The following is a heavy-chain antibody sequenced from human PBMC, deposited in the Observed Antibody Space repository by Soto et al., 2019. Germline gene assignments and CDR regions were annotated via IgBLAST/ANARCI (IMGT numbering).Heavy chain of an antibody. CDR3: VINMRTDGYYYYYGMDV. CDR1: GGTFSSYA. J-gene: IGHJ6*02. Sequence: ASVKVSCKASGGTFSSYAISWVRQAPGRGLEWMGGIIPIFGTANYAQKFQGRVTITADESTSTAYMELSSLRSEDTAVYYCVINMRTDGYYYYYGMDVWGQGTTVTVSS. V-gene: IGHV1-69*13. CDR2: IIPIFGTA.